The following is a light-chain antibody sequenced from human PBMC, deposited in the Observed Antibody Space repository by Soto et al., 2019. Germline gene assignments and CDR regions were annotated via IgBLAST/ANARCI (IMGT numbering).Light chain of an antibody. Sequence: DIQMTQSPSSLSASVGDRVTITCRASQDISNYLAWFQQQPGKAPRSLIYVASTLQSGVPSRFSGSGSGTDCTLTISILQPEDFATYFCQQYNTYPLTFGQGTKVDIK. CDR3: QQYNTYPLT. V-gene: IGKV1-16*01. J-gene: IGKJ1*01. CDR2: VAS. CDR1: QDISNY.